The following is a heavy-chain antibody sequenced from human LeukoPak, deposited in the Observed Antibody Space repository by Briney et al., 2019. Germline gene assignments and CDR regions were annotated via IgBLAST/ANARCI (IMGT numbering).Heavy chain of an antibody. V-gene: IGHV3-7*01. CDR2: IKKDGSAE. J-gene: IGHJ4*02. CDR1: GLSLSSYW. CDR3: ARESLWYGDFLPPYFDY. D-gene: IGHD3-10*01. Sequence: GGSLRLSCVGSGLSLSSYWMTWVRQAPGKGLEWVADIKKDGSAEYYVDSVKGRFTISRDNAKNSLFLQMNSLRAEDTAVYYCARESLWYGDFLPPYFDYWGQGALVTVSS.